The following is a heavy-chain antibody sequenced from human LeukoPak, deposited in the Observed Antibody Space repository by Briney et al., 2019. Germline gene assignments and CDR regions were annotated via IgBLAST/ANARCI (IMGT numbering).Heavy chain of an antibody. Sequence: SETLSLTCGVSGYSISNGYHWGWIRQPPGKGLEWIGSIHHSGSIYHNPSLKSRVTISVDTSKNHFSLKLTSVTASDTAVYYCARINWNPDYWGQGTLVTVSS. CDR2: IHHSGSI. CDR1: GYSISNGYH. CDR3: ARINWNPDY. V-gene: IGHV4-38-2*01. J-gene: IGHJ4*02. D-gene: IGHD1-1*01.